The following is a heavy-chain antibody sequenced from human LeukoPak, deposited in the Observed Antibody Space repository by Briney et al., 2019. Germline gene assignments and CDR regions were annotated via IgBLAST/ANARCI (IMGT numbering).Heavy chain of an antibody. CDR1: GYTFTRYY. V-gene: IGHV1-46*01. Sequence: APVKVSCKASGYTFTRYYMHWVRQAPGQGLEWMGIINPSSGSTSYAQKFQGRVTMTRDMSTSTVYMELSSLRSEDTAVYYCARSNVYSTAYSSNWFLDYWGQGTLVTVSS. CDR2: INPSSGST. CDR3: ARSNVYSTAYSSNWFLDY. D-gene: IGHD6-13*01. J-gene: IGHJ4*02.